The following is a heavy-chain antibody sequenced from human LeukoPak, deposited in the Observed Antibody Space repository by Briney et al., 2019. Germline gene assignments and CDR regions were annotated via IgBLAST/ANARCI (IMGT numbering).Heavy chain of an antibody. CDR1: GYTFTIYG. J-gene: IGHJ6*04. D-gene: IGHD3-10*01. V-gene: IGHV1-18*01. Sequence: ASVSVTCNCSGYTFTIYGISWVRQRPAQGHELVGLISAYNGNTNYAQKLQDRVTMTTDTSTSTAYMELRSLRSDDTAVYDCARGGHVPYYYCSMDVWGKGTTVTVSS. CDR2: ISAYNGNT. CDR3: ARGGHVPYYYCSMDV.